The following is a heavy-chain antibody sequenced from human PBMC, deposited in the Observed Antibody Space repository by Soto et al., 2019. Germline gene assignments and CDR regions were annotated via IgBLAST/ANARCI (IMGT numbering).Heavy chain of an antibody. CDR2: IYYSGST. J-gene: IGHJ4*02. D-gene: IGHD4-17*01. CDR1: GGSISSYY. V-gene: IGHV4-59*01. CDR3: ANYPTTVTSDY. Sequence: PSETLSLTCTVSGGSISSYYWIWIRQPPGKGLEWIGYIYYSGSTNYNPSLKSRVTISVDTSKNQFSLKLSSVTAADTAVYYCANYPTTVTSDYWGQGTLVTVSS.